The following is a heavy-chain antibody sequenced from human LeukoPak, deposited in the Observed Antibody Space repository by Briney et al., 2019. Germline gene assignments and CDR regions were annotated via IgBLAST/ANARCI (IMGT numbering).Heavy chain of an antibody. V-gene: IGHV3-21*04. CDR3: ARSLVVGATYLYL. D-gene: IGHD1-26*01. CDR2: ISSSSRYI. J-gene: IGHJ5*02. CDR1: GFTLSSYS. Sequence: PGGSLRLSCVASGFTLSSYSMNWVRQAPGKGLKWVSSISSSSRYIYYADSVKGRFTISRDNPKNSLYLQLNSLRAEDTAVYYYARSLVVGATYLYLWGQGTLVTVSS.